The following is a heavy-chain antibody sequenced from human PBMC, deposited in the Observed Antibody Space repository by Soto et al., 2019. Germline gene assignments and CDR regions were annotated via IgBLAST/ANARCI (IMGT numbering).Heavy chain of an antibody. CDR3: ARGSSIAGLYYGMDV. Sequence: QVQLQESGPGLVKPSQTLSLTCTVSGGSISSGGYYWTWIRQHPGKGLEWIGYNYYSGITYYNPSLQIRVTISLATSKNQFSLKLSSVTAADTAVSYCARGSSIAGLYYGMDVWGQGTTVTVSS. CDR2: NYYSGIT. V-gene: IGHV4-31*03. J-gene: IGHJ6*02. CDR1: GGSISSGGYY. D-gene: IGHD6-6*01.